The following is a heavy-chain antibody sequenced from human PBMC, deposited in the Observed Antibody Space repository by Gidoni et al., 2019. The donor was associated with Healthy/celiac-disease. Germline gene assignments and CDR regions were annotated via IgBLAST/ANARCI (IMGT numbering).Heavy chain of an antibody. J-gene: IGHJ5*02. V-gene: IGHV1-24*01. CDR3: ATEGLVGLVPAAHTRNWFDP. Sequence: QVQLVQSGAEVKKPGASVKVSCKVSGYTLTDLSMHWVRQATGKGLEWMGGFDPADGETIYAQKFQGRVTMTEDTSTDTAYMELSSLRSEDTAVYYCATEGLVGLVPAAHTRNWFDPWGQGTLVTVSS. D-gene: IGHD2-2*01. CDR2: FDPADGET. CDR1: GYTLTDLS.